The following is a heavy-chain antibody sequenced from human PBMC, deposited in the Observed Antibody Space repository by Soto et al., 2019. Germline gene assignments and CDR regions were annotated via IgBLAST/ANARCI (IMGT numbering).Heavy chain of an antibody. Sequence: QVQLQESGPGLVKPSETLSLTCTVSGGSISSYYWSWIRQPPGKGLEWIGYIYYSGSTNYNPSLKSRVTISVDTSKNQCSLKLSSVTAADMAVYYCARVPPSDDYVWGSYRYPNFFDYWVQGTLVTVSS. CDR3: ARVPPSDDYVWGSYRYPNFFDY. J-gene: IGHJ4*02. CDR2: IYYSGST. CDR1: GGSISSYY. V-gene: IGHV4-59*01. D-gene: IGHD3-16*02.